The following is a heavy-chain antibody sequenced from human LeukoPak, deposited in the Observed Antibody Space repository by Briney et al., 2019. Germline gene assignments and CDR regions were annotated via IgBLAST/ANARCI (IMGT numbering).Heavy chain of an antibody. Sequence: PGGSLRLSCAASGFTLSNYWMSWVRQAPGKGLEWVANIKQDGSEKYYVDSVKGRFTISRDNAYNSLHLQMSSLRADDTAVYYCARAPGYSSSWYVVDVWGKGTTVTVSS. D-gene: IGHD6-13*01. CDR2: IKQDGSEK. CDR3: ARAPGYSSSWYVVDV. J-gene: IGHJ6*04. CDR1: GFTLSNYW. V-gene: IGHV3-7*03.